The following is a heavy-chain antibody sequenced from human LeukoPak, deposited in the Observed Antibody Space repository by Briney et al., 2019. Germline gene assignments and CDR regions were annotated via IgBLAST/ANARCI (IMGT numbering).Heavy chain of an antibody. CDR2: ISGSGGST. Sequence: GGSLRLSCAASGFTFSSYAMSWVRQAPGKGREWVSAISGSGGSTYYADSVEGRFTISRDNSKNTLYLQMNSLRAEDTAVYYCAKGDYYDSSGYIDYWGQGTLVTVSS. CDR1: GFTFSSYA. D-gene: IGHD3-22*01. V-gene: IGHV3-23*01. J-gene: IGHJ4*02. CDR3: AKGDYYDSSGYIDY.